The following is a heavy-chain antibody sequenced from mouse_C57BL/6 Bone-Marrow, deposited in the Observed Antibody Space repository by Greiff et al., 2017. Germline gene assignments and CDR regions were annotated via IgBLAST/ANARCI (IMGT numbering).Heavy chain of an antibody. CDR2: INPYNGGT. D-gene: IGHD2-4*01. CDR1: GYTFTDYY. CDR3: ARGLRRAYYLDY. J-gene: IGHJ2*01. Sequence: EVMLVESGPVLVKPGASVKMSCKASGYTFTDYYMNWVKQSHGKSLEWIGVINPYNGGTSYNQKFKGKATLTVDKSSSTAYMELNSLTSEDSAVYYCARGLRRAYYLDYWGQGTTLTVSS. V-gene: IGHV1-19*01.